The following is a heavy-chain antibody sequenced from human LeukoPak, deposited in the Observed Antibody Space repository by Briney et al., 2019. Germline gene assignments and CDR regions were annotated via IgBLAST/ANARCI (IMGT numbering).Heavy chain of an antibody. D-gene: IGHD3-16*01. CDR1: GFTFSSYS. CDR3: AKDDAWGRYQD. J-gene: IGHJ1*01. CDR2: ISSSSSYI. V-gene: IGHV3-21*04. Sequence: PGGSLRLSCAASGFTFSSYSMNWVRQAPGKGLEWVSSISSSSSYIYYADSVKGRFTISRDNSKNTLYLQMSSLGAEDTAVYFCAKDDAWGRYQDWGQGTLVTVSS.